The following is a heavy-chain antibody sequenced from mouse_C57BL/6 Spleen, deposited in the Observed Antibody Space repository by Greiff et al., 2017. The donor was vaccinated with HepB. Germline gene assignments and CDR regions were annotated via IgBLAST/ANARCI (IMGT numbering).Heavy chain of an antibody. J-gene: IGHJ4*01. CDR2: ILPGSGST. Sequence: VQLQQSGAELMKPGASVKLSCKATGYTFTGYWIEWVKQRPGHGLEWIGEILPGSGSTNYNEKFKGKATFTADTSSNTAYMQLSSLTTEDSAIYYCARKEDDYDGYYYAMDYWGQGTSVTVSS. CDR1: GYTFTGYW. D-gene: IGHD2-4*01. CDR3: ARKEDDYDGYYYAMDY. V-gene: IGHV1-9*01.